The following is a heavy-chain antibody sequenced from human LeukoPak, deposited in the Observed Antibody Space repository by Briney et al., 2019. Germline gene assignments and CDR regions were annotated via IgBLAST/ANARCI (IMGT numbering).Heavy chain of an antibody. D-gene: IGHD3-22*01. CDR2: ISAYNGNT. CDR3: ARDYDYYDSSGYYRYFDY. CDR1: GYTFTSYG. V-gene: IGHV1-18*01. Sequence: ASVKVSCKASGYTFTSYGISWVRQAPGQGLEWMGWISAYNGNTNYAQKLQGRVTMTTDTSTSTAYMELRSLRSDDTAGYYCARDYDYYDSSGYYRYFDYWGQGALVTVSS. J-gene: IGHJ4*02.